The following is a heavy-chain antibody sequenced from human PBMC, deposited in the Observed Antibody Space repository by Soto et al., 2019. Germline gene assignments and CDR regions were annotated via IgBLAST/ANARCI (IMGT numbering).Heavy chain of an antibody. CDR1: GFTFSSYA. J-gene: IGHJ6*02. CDR2: ISGSGGST. Sequence: VQLLESGGGLVQPGGSLRLSCAASGFTFSSYAMSWVRQAPGKGLEWVSAISGSGGSTYYADSVKGRFTISRDNSKNTLYLQMNSLRAEDTAVYYCAKGGSTRRWPYYYGMDVWGQGTTVTVSS. V-gene: IGHV3-23*01. D-gene: IGHD2-2*01. CDR3: AKGGSTRRWPYYYGMDV.